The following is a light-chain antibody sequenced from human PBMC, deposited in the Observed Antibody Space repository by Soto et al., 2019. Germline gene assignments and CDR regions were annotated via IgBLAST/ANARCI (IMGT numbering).Light chain of an antibody. J-gene: IGKJ2*01. CDR2: WAS. Sequence: DFVMTQSPDSLAVSLGERATINCKSNQSVLYSSNNNNYLAGYQQKPGQPPKLLIYWASTRESGVPDRFSGSGSGTDFTLTISSLQAEDVAVYYCQQYFSTPYTFGQGTKLEIK. V-gene: IGKV4-1*01. CDR3: QQYFSTPYT. CDR1: QSVLYSSNNNNY.